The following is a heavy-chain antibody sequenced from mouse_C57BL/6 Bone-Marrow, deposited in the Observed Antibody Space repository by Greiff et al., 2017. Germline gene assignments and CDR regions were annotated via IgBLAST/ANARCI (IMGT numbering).Heavy chain of an antibody. V-gene: IGHV1-47*01. CDR3: ESRSNYLYAMDY. CDR1: GYTFTTYP. Sequence: QVQLQQSGAELVKPGASVKMSCKASGYTFTTYPIEWMKQSHGKSLEWIGSFHPYNGDTKYNEKFKGKATLTVEKSSSTVYLELSRLTSDDSAVYYYESRSNYLYAMDYWGQGTSVTVSS. CDR2: FHPYNGDT. J-gene: IGHJ4*01. D-gene: IGHD2-5*01.